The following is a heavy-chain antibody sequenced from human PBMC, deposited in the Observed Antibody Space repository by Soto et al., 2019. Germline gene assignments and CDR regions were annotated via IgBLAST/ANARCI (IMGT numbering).Heavy chain of an antibody. J-gene: IGHJ6*02. CDR1: GGSISSYY. V-gene: IGHV4-59*12. CDR3: ARDQKGWLPKSHYYYGMDV. D-gene: IGHD5-12*01. Sequence: PSETLSLTCTVSGGSISSYYWSWIRQPPGKGLEWIGYIYYSGSTNYNPSLKSRVTISVDTSKNQFSLKLSSVTAADTAVYYCARDQKGWLPKSHYYYGMDVWGQGTTVTVSS. CDR2: IYYSGST.